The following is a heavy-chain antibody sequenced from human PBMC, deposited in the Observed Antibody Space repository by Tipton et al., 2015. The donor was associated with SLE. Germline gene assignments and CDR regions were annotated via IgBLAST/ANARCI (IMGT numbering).Heavy chain of an antibody. J-gene: IGHJ3*02. CDR2: IYYSGST. Sequence: LRLSCTVSGGSISSYYWSWIRQPPGKGLEWIGYIYYSGSTNYNPSLKSRVTISVDTSKNQFSLKLSSVTAADTAVYYCARGPGYQPLPYYDAFDIWGQGTMVTVS. V-gene: IGHV4-59*01. CDR3: ARGPGYQPLPYYDAFDI. D-gene: IGHD2-2*01. CDR1: GGSISSYY.